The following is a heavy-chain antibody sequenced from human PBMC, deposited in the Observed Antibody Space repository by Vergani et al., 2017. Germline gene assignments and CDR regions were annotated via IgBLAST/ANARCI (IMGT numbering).Heavy chain of an antibody. D-gene: IGHD2-15*01. CDR2: TRYDGIVE. CDR1: GFTFTNYG. Sequence: QVQLVESGGGVVQPGGSLRLSCAASGFTFTNYGMHWVRQAPGKGLEWVAFTRYDGIVEYYGDSVRGRFTISRDNSKNTLYLQMNRLKTEDTAVYYCTTDNQQSSLGHCSVTNCYGGVFDIWGQGTVVTVSS. J-gene: IGHJ3*02. V-gene: IGHV3-30*02. CDR3: TTDNQQSSLGHCSVTNCYGGVFDI.